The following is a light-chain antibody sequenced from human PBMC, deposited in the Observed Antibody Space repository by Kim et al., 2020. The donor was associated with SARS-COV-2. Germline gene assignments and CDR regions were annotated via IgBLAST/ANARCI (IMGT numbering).Light chain of an antibody. CDR2: GKN. Sequence: LGQTVRITCQGDSLRSYYASWYKQKPGQAPVLVIYGKNNRPSGIQDRFSGSSSGNTASLTITGAQAEDEADYYCNSRDSSGNHYVFGTGTKVTVL. CDR3: NSRDSSGNHYV. V-gene: IGLV3-19*01. CDR1: SLRSYY. J-gene: IGLJ1*01.